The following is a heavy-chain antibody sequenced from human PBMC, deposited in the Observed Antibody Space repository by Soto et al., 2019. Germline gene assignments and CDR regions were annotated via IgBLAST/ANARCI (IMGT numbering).Heavy chain of an antibody. Sequence: SVKVSCKASGYTFTGYYMHWVRQAPGQGLEWMGWINPNSGGTNYAQKFQGWVTMTRDTSISTAYMELSRLRSDDTAVYYCARSTGTVTYGMDVRGQGTTVTVSS. D-gene: IGHD1-1*01. CDR3: ARSTGTVTYGMDV. CDR2: INPNSGGT. J-gene: IGHJ6*02. V-gene: IGHV1-2*04. CDR1: GYTFTGYY.